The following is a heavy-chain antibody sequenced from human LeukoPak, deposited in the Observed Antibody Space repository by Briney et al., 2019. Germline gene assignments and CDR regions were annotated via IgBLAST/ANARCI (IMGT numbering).Heavy chain of an antibody. J-gene: IGHJ4*02. Sequence: PSETLSLTCTVSGGSISSYYWSWIRQPPGKGLEWIGYIYYSGSTNYNPSLKSRVTISVDTSKNQFYLKLSSVTAADTAVYYCARASYYYDSSGYPVIYFDYWGQGTLVTVSS. CDR3: ARASYYYDSSGYPVIYFDY. D-gene: IGHD3-22*01. CDR2: IYYSGST. V-gene: IGHV4-59*01. CDR1: GGSISSYY.